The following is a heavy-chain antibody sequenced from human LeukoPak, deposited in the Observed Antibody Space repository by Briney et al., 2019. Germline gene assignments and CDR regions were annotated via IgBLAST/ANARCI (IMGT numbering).Heavy chain of an antibody. D-gene: IGHD3-22*01. CDR3: AKDIEYDSSGYYLDPEYYSDY. Sequence: GGSLRLSCAASGFTFDGYAMHWVRQAPGKGLEWVSLISGDGGSTYYADSVKGRFTISRDNSKNSLYLQMNSLRTEDTALYYCAKDIEYDSSGYYLDPEYYSDYWGQGTLVTVSS. V-gene: IGHV3-43*02. J-gene: IGHJ4*02. CDR2: ISGDGGST. CDR1: GFTFDGYA.